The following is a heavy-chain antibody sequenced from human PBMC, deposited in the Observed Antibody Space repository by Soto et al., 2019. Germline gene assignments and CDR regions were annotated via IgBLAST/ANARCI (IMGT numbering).Heavy chain of an antibody. CDR2: IIPIFGTA. V-gene: IGHV1-69*01. D-gene: IGHD3-3*01. J-gene: IGHJ4*02. Sequence: QVQLVQSGAEVKKPGSSVKVSCKASGGTFSSYAISWVRQAPGQGLEWMGGIIPIFGTANYAQKFQGRVTITADESTCSAYMELSSLRSEDTAVYYCARSGRFWSGSRLGNYFDYWGPGTLVTVSS. CDR3: ARSGRFWSGSRLGNYFDY. CDR1: GGTFSSYA.